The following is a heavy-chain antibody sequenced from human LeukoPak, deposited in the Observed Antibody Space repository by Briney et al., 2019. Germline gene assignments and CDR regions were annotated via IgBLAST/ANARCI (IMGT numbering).Heavy chain of an antibody. J-gene: IGHJ6*02. CDR1: GFIFSNYA. Sequence: PGGSLRLPCAASGFIFSNYAMSWVRQAPGEGLEWVSGISGSGDSSYYADSVKGRFTISRDNSGNTLYLQMNSLRAEDTAVYYCAKDLYGFYAMDVWGQGTTVTVSS. D-gene: IGHD4-17*01. CDR3: AKDLYGFYAMDV. CDR2: ISGSGDSS. V-gene: IGHV3-23*01.